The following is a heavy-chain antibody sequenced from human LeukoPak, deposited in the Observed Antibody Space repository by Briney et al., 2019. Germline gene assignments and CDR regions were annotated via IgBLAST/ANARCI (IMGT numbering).Heavy chain of an antibody. J-gene: IGHJ6*03. V-gene: IGHV4-59*01. CDR2: IYNSGST. D-gene: IGHD3-3*01. CDR3: ARAPIIYDFWPGPQGGYYYYMDV. Sequence: SETLSLTCTVSGSSISRYYWSWIRQHPGKGLEWIGYIYNSGSTNYNPSLKSRVTISVDTSKNQFSLKLSSVTAADTAVYFCARAPIIYDFWPGPQGGYYYYMDVWGKGTTVTVSS. CDR1: GSSISRYY.